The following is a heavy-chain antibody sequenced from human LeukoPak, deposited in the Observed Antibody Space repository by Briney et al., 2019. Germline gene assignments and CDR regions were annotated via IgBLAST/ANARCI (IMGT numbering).Heavy chain of an antibody. CDR2: LNHSGST. Sequence: PSHTLSLPCAFYGGSFSGYYWSGTPRPPGRGRVGIGELNHSGSTNYNPSLKSRVTISVDTSKNQFSLKLSSVTAADTAVYYCARGRYYDFWSGYFPRAHFDYWGQGTLVTVSS. CDR1: GGSFSGYY. V-gene: IGHV4-34*01. J-gene: IGHJ4*02. D-gene: IGHD3-3*01. CDR3: ARGRYYDFWSGYFPRAHFDY.